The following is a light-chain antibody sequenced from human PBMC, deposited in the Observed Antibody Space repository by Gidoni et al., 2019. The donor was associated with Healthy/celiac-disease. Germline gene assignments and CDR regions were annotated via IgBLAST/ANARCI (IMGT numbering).Light chain of an antibody. CDR1: QSISSW. Sequence: DIPITPSPSPRSASVGDRVTITCRASQSISSWLAWYQQKPGKAPKLLIYDAASLESGGPSRFSGSGWGTEFSLTISSMEADDVATYYCQQYNRYRTFGQXTKVEIK. CDR2: DAA. CDR3: QQYNRYRT. J-gene: IGKJ1*01. V-gene: IGKV1-5*01.